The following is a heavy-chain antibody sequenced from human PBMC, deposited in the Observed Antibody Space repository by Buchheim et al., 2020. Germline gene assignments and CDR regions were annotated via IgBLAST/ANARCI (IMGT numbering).Heavy chain of an antibody. V-gene: IGHV1-18*01. CDR3: ARVNSGSAPGRWLDA. CDR2: INTYNGFT. CDR1: GYSFSSYG. Sequence: QPQVVQSGSEVKKPGASVTLSCKASGYSFSSYGITWVRRAPGQGLEWIGWINTYNGFTKYAQKFQGRVTLTTDRPTSTAYMELRSLRSDDTAVYHCARVNSGSAPGRWLDAWGQGTL. D-gene: IGHD1-26*01. J-gene: IGHJ5*02.